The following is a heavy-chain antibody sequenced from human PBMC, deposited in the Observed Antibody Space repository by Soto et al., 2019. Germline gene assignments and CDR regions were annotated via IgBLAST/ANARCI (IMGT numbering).Heavy chain of an antibody. D-gene: IGHD2-21*02. CDR2: MWYDGSNK. J-gene: IGHJ4*02. CDR1: GFTFSSYG. CDR3: ARDATVVVTAITYFDY. Sequence: GGSLRLSCAASGFTFSSYGMHWVCQAPGKGLEWVAVMWYDGSNKYYADSVKGRFTISRDNSKNTLYLQMNSLRAEDTAVYYCARDATVVVTAITYFDYWGQGTLVTVSS. V-gene: IGHV3-33*01.